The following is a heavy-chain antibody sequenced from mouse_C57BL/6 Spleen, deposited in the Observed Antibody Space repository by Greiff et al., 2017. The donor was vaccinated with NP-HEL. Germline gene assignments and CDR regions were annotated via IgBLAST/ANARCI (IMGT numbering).Heavy chain of an antibody. Sequence: QVQLQQPGAELVRPGTSVKLSCKASGYTFTSYWMHWVKQRPGQGLEWIGVIDPSDSYTNYNQKFKGKATLTVDTSSSTAYMQLSSLTSEDSAVYYCALWYFDVWGTGTTVTVSS. CDR2: IDPSDSYT. V-gene: IGHV1-59*01. J-gene: IGHJ1*03. CDR1: GYTFTSYW. CDR3: ALWYFDV.